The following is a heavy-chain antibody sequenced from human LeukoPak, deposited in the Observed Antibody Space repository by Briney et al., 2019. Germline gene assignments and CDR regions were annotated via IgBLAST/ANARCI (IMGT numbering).Heavy chain of an antibody. D-gene: IGHD1-26*01. CDR3: ARDLTGSYYGYFDP. CDR2: IYYSGTT. V-gene: IGHV4-30-4*01. CDR1: GHSISSGDYY. J-gene: IGHJ5*02. Sequence: SETLSLTCTVSGHSISSGDYYWSWIRQPPGKDLEWIGYIYYSGTTYYNPSLKSRVVMSVDTSKNHFSLRLNSVSAADTAVYYCARDLTGSYYGYFDPWGQGTLVTVSS.